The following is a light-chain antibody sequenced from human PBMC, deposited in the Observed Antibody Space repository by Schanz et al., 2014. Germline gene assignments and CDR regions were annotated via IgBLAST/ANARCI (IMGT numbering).Light chain of an antibody. CDR2: DVS. Sequence: QSALTQPASVSGSPGQSITISCTGTSSDIGYYNYVSWYQHHPGKAPKLVIFDVSNRPSGVSNRFSGSKSGNTASLTISGLQAEDEADYYCSSYADSSTLFGPGTKLTVL. CDR1: SSDIGYYNY. CDR3: SSYADSSTL. J-gene: IGLJ1*01. V-gene: IGLV2-14*03.